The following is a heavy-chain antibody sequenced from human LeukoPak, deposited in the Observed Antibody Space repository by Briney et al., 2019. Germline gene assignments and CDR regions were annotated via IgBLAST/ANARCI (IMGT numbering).Heavy chain of an antibody. D-gene: IGHD4-17*01. CDR1: GFAFRTHG. J-gene: IGHJ4*02. CDR3: AKETVMSYY. Sequence: GGSLRLSCAASGFAFRTHGMHWVRQAPGKGLEWVAVIWYDGSKKYYADSVKGRFTISRDNSKNTLYLQMNSLRAEDTAVYYCAKETVMSYYWGQGTLVTVSS. V-gene: IGHV3-30*02. CDR2: IWYDGSKK.